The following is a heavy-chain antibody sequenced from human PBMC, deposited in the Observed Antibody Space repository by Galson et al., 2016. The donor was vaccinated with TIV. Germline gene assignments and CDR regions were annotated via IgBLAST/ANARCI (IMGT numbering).Heavy chain of an antibody. D-gene: IGHD3-10*01. V-gene: IGHV1-69*05. CDR2: IMHIFRTA. J-gene: IGHJ3*02. CDR3: SREGPKFAGGDAFDI. CDR1: GGIFSGYT. Sequence: SVKVSCKASGGIFSGYTVSWVRQAPGQGLEWMGGIMHIFRTAKYAQQFQGRVTFTTGESTTTAYMELSRLGSEDTAVYYCSREGPKFAGGDAFDIWGQGTMVTVSS.